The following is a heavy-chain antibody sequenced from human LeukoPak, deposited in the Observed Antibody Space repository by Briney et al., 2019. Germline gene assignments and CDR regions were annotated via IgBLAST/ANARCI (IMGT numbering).Heavy chain of an antibody. Sequence: GGSLRLSRAASGFTVSSNYMSWVRQAPGKGLEWVSVIYSGGSTYYADSVKGRFTISRDKSKNTLYLQMNSLRAEDTAVYYCARDRDYGSGSGFDYWGQGTLVTVSP. CDR3: ARDRDYGSGSGFDY. CDR1: GFTVSSNY. CDR2: IYSGGST. D-gene: IGHD3-10*01. V-gene: IGHV3-53*01. J-gene: IGHJ4*02.